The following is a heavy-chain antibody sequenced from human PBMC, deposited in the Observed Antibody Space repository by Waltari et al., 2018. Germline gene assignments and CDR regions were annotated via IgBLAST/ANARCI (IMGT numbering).Heavy chain of an antibody. Sequence: QVQLQQWGAGLLKPSETLSLTCVVYGGSFSGYYWSWIRQPPGKGLEWDGEINQRGRTNPNPSIKSRVTISIDTSKNQISLKLRSVTAADTAVYYCARANTIFGVVRTWYYMDVWGKGTTVTVSS. J-gene: IGHJ6*03. CDR2: INQRGRT. CDR1: GGSFSGYY. D-gene: IGHD3-3*01. CDR3: ARANTIFGVVRTWYYMDV. V-gene: IGHV4-34*01.